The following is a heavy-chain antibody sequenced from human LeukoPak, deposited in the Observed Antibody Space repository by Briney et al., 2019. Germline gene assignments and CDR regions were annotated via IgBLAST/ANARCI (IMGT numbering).Heavy chain of an antibody. V-gene: IGHV4-59*01. J-gene: IGHJ4*02. CDR2: FYYSGST. D-gene: IGHD3-22*01. CDR1: GASISSYY. CDR3: ARAGSGYSFDY. Sequence: SETLSLTCTVSGASISSYYWSWIRQPPGKGLEWIGYFYYSGSTNYNPSLKSRVTISVDTSKNQFSLRLSSVTAADTAVYYCARAGSGYSFDYWGQGTLVTVSS.